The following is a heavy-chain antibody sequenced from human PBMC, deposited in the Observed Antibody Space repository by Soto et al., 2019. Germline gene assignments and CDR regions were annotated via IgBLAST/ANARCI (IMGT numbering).Heavy chain of an antibody. Sequence: QVQLQESGPGLVKPSQTLSLTCTVSGGSISSGDYYWSWIRQPPGKGLEWIGYIYYRGSTYYNPSPDIRAPISVITSKNHCSLKLTSLPSVDSAVSSRTIHDTAIVPGRNPWALGTLVTVPS. D-gene: IGHD5-18*01. CDR1: GGSISSGDYY. J-gene: IGHJ5*02. V-gene: IGHV4-30-4*03. CDR2: IYYRGST. CDR3: TIHDTAIVPGRNP.